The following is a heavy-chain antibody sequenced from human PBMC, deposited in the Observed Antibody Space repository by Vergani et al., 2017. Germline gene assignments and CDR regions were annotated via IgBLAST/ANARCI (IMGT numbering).Heavy chain of an antibody. CDR1: GFTLDDYA. D-gene: IGHD3-16*01. CDR2: ISWNSGSI. J-gene: IGHJ3*02. V-gene: IGHV3-9*01. CDR3: AKEYYDYIGDAFDI. Sequence: EVQLVESGGGLVQPGRSLRLSCAASGFTLDDYAMHWVRQAPGKGLEWVSGISWNSGSIGYADSVKGRFTISRDNAKNSLYLQMNSLRAEDTALYYCAKEYYDYIGDAFDIWGQGTMVTVSS.